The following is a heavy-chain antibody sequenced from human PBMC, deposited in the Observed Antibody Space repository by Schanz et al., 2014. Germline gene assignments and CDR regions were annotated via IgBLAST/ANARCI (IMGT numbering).Heavy chain of an antibody. CDR2: ISFDGRNT. V-gene: IGHV3-30*03. Sequence: QGQLVESGGGVVQPGRSLRLSCAASGFTFSSYGMHWVRQAPGKGLEWVGFISFDGRNTGYAHSVKGRFTISRDNSKNTVNLQMNSLRAEDTAVYYCARDSGSHYLVDYWGQGTLVTVSS. D-gene: IGHD1-26*01. CDR1: GFTFSSYG. CDR3: ARDSGSHYLVDY. J-gene: IGHJ4*02.